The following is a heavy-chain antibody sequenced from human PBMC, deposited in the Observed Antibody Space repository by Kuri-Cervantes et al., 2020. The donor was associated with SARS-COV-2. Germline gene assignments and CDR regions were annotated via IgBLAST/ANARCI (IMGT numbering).Heavy chain of an antibody. CDR1: GGSFSGYY. Sequence: SQTLSLTCAVYGGSFSGYYWSWIRQPPGKGLEWIGEINHSGSTNYNPSLKSRVTISVDTPKNQFSLKLSSVTAADTAVYYCARAYGFLRYIYHMDVWGRGTTVTVSS. D-gene: IGHD4-17*01. V-gene: IGHV4-34*01. CDR3: ARAYGFLRYIYHMDV. J-gene: IGHJ6*03. CDR2: INHSGST.